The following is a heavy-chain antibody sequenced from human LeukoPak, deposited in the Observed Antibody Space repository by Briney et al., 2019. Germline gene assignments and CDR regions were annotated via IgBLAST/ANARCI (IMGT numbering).Heavy chain of an antibody. D-gene: IGHD3-10*01. CDR2: INPNSGGT. Sequence: GASVKVSCKASGYTFTGYYMHWVRQAPGQGLEWMGWINPNSGGTNYAQKFKGRVTMTRDTSISTASMELTRLTSDDSAVYYCAREQAVGDRHQILFDYWGQGTLVTVSS. V-gene: IGHV1-2*02. J-gene: IGHJ4*02. CDR3: AREQAVGDRHQILFDY. CDR1: GYTFTGYY.